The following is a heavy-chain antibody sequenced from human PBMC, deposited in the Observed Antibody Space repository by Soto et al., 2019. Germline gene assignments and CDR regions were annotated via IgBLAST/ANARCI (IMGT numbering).Heavy chain of an antibody. CDR1: GGSFSGYY. V-gene: IGHV4-34*01. J-gene: IGHJ4*02. CDR3: ARVGGYYDYVWGSYRHYYFDY. Sequence: PSETLSLTCAVYGGSFSGYYWSWIRQPPGKGLEWIGEINHSGSTNYNPSLKSRVTISVDTSKNQFSLKLSSVTAADTAVYYCARVGGYYDYVWGSYRHYYFDYWGQGTLVTVS. CDR2: INHSGST. D-gene: IGHD3-16*02.